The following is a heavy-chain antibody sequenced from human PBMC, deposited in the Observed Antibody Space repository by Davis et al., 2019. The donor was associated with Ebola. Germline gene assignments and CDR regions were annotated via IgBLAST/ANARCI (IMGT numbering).Heavy chain of an antibody. CDR1: GFTFSSYA. Sequence: GESLKISCAASGFTFSSYAMHWVRQAPGKGLEWVAVISYDGSNKYYADSVKGRFTISRDNSKNTLYLQMNSLRAEDTAVYYCARDQGEWELLLGFDYWGQGTLVTVSS. V-gene: IGHV3-30-3*01. CDR2: ISYDGSNK. CDR3: ARDQGEWELLLGFDY. J-gene: IGHJ4*02. D-gene: IGHD1-26*01.